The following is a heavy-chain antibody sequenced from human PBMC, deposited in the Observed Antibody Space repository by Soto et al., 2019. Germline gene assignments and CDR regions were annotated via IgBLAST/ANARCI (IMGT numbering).Heavy chain of an antibody. J-gene: IGHJ5*02. CDR2: INHTGGT. CDR1: GGSVNGYY. D-gene: IGHD3-3*01. CDR3: ATRITVFGLLIPQFDP. Sequence: RFLTCAVYGGSVNGYYWNWIRQPPGKGLEWIGVINHTGGTHYNPSFKSRVTMSVDTSKNQFSLRLSSVNAADTAIDYCATRITVFGLLIPQFDPWGQGTQVTVSS. V-gene: IGHV4-34*01.